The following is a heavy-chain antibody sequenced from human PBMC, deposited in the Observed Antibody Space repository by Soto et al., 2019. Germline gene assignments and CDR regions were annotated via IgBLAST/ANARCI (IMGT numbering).Heavy chain of an antibody. CDR3: ARRGLGELSLFGNFDY. CDR2: IYPGDSDT. J-gene: IGHJ4*02. V-gene: IGHV5-51*01. CDR1: GYSLTSYW. Sequence: PGESLKISCKGSGYSLTSYWIGWVRQMPGKGLEWMGIIYPGDSDTRYSPSFQGQVTISADKSISTAYLQWSSLKASDTAMYYCARRGLGELSLFGNFDYWGQGTLVTVSS. D-gene: IGHD3-16*02.